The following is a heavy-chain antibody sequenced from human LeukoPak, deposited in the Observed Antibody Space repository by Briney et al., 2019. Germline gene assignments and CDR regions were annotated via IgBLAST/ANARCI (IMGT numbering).Heavy chain of an antibody. D-gene: IGHD4-23*01. CDR1: GFTSSIYA. CDR2: ITSTTSST. J-gene: IGHJ3*01. V-gene: IGHV3-23*01. CDR3: AKDPNGDYVGAFDF. Sequence: PGGSLRLSCAASGFTSSIYAMHWVRQAPGKGLEWVSTITSTTSSTSYADSVKGRFTISRDNSKRTLYLQMNSLRAEDTAMYYCAKDPNGDYVGAFDFWGQGTLVTVSS.